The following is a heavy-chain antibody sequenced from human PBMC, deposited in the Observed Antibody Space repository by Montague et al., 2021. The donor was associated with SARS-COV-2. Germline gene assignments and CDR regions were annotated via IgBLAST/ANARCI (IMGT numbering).Heavy chain of an antibody. D-gene: IGHD6-13*01. CDR3: ARGAGYSSSWYLAFEI. V-gene: IGHV4-59*01. Sequence: SETLSLTCTVSSGSISSYYWSWIRQPPGKGLEWIGYIYYSGSTNYNPSLKSRDTISVDTSKNQFSLKLSSVTAADTAVYYCARGAGYSSSWYLAFEIWGQGTRVTVSS. J-gene: IGHJ3*02. CDR2: IYYSGST. CDR1: SGSISSYY.